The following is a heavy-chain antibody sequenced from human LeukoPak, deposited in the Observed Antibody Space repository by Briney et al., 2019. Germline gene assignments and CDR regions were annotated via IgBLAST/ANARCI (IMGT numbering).Heavy chain of an antibody. V-gene: IGHV1-18*01. J-gene: IGHJ4*02. CDR3: ARDLALGYCSGGSCSNFDY. CDR1: GYTFSSYG. D-gene: IGHD2-15*01. Sequence: GASVKVSCKASGYTFSSYGISWVRQAPRQGLEWMGWISAYNGNTNYAQKLQGRVTMTTDTSTSTAYMELRSLRSDDTAVYYCARDLALGYCSGGSCSNFDYWGQGTLVTVSS. CDR2: ISAYNGNT.